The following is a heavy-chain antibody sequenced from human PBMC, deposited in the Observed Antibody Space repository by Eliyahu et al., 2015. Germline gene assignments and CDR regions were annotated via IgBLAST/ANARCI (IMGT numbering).Heavy chain of an antibody. CDR1: GGSFSGYY. J-gene: IGHJ4*02. V-gene: IGHV4-34*01. CDR2: INQSGRT. D-gene: IGHD3-22*01. CDR3: ARRGLLPFDY. Sequence: QVQLQQWGAGLLKPSETLSLTCAXYGGSFSGYYWSXXRQPPGKGLEXXGEINQSGRTNYNPSLKSRVTISVDTSKNQFSLKLSSVTAADTAVYYCARRGLLPFDYWGQGTLVTASS.